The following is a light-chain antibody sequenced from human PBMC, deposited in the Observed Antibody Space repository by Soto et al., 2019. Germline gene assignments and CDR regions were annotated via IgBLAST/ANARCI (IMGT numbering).Light chain of an antibody. Sequence: QSVLTQPPSVSGAPGQRVTISCTGSSSNIGAGYDVHWYQQLPGTAPKLLIYGNSNRPSGVPVRFSGFKSGTSASLAITGLQAEDEADYYCSSYTTSSTRVFGTGTKLTVL. CDR3: SSYTTSSTRV. CDR1: SSNIGAGYD. V-gene: IGLV1-40*01. J-gene: IGLJ1*01. CDR2: GNS.